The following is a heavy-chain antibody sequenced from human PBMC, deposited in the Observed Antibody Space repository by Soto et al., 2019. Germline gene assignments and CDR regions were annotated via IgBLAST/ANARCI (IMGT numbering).Heavy chain of an antibody. CDR1: GFSFSNYG. D-gene: IGHD6-19*01. CDR2: IWYDGSNK. Sequence: QVQLVESGGGVVQPGRSLRLSCAASGFSFSNYGMHWVRQAPGKGLEWVAVIWYDGSNKNYADSVKGRFTISRDNSKNTLYLQMDSLRGEDTAVYYCARDDIPGRAVATYGMDVWGQGTTVTVSS. J-gene: IGHJ6*02. V-gene: IGHV3-33*01. CDR3: ARDDIPGRAVATYGMDV.